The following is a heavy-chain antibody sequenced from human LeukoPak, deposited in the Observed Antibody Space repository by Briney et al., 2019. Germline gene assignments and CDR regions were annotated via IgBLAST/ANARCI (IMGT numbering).Heavy chain of an antibody. CDR1: GFTVSSNY. CDR2: IYSGGST. J-gene: IGHJ4*02. D-gene: IGHD3-22*01. V-gene: IGHV3-53*01. Sequence: PGGSLRLSCAASGFTVSSNYMSWVRQAPGKGLEWVSVIYSGGSTYYADSVKGRFTISRDNSKNTLYLQMNSPRAEDTAVYYCARQTNSYDSSASSFGYWGQGTLVTVSS. CDR3: ARQTNSYDSSASSFGY.